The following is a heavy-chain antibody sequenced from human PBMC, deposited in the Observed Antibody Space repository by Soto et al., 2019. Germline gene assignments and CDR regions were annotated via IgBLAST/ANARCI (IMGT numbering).Heavy chain of an antibody. CDR3: ARSPSRFGGYWFDP. Sequence: QVQLQESGPGLVKPSQTLSLTCTVSGGSISSGGYYWSWIRQHPGKGLEWIGYIYYSGSTYYNPSLKSRVIISVDTSKNQFSLKLSSVTAADTAVYYCARSPSRFGGYWFDPWGQGTLVTVSS. CDR2: IYYSGST. D-gene: IGHD3-10*01. CDR1: GGSISSGGYY. V-gene: IGHV4-31*03. J-gene: IGHJ5*02.